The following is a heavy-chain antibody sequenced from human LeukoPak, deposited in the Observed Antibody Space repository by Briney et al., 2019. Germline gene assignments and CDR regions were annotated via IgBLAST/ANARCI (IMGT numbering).Heavy chain of an antibody. V-gene: IGHV6-1*01. Sequence: SQTLSLTWAISGDSVSSNSTAWNWIRQYPSRGLEWLGRTYYRSKWYNDYAVSVKSRITINPDTSENHFSLQLNSVTPEDTAVYYCARGYGYYFDYWGQGTLVTVSS. CDR2: TYYRSKWYN. J-gene: IGHJ4*02. CDR1: GDSVSSNSTA. D-gene: IGHD5-18*01. CDR3: ARGYGYYFDY.